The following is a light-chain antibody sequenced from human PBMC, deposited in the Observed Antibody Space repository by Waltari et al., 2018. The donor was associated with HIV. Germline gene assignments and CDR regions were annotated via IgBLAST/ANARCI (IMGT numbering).Light chain of an antibody. J-gene: IGLJ2*01. V-gene: IGLV3-1*01. Sequence: SYELIQPPSVSVSPGQTASITCSGDELGTVYASWYQQKPGQSPVLIIYEDTGRPSGIPERFSGSNSGNTATLTISGTQVMDEADYYCQGWLSGTAVFGGGTTLTVL. CDR3: QGWLSGTAV. CDR1: ELGTVY. CDR2: EDT.